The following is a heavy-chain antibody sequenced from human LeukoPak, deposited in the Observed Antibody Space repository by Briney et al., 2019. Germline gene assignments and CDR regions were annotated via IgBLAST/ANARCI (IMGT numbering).Heavy chain of an antibody. CDR3: ARGDILTGYYYYYGMDV. Sequence: GGSLRLSCAASGFTVSSNYMSWVRQAPGKGLEWVAVIWYDGSNKYYADSVKGRFTISRDNSKNTLYLQMNSLRAEDTAVYYCARGDILTGYYYYYGMDVWGQGTTVTVSS. D-gene: IGHD3-9*01. J-gene: IGHJ6*02. CDR2: IWYDGSNK. CDR1: GFTVSSNY. V-gene: IGHV3-33*08.